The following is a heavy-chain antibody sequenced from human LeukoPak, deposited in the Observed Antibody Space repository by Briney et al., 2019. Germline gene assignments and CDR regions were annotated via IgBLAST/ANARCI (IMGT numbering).Heavy chain of an antibody. D-gene: IGHD3-3*01. J-gene: IGHJ4*02. CDR2: IYSGGST. CDR3: ARDLLEWYFDY. V-gene: IGHV3-66*01. Sequence: GGSLRLSCAASGLTVSSTYMSWVRQPPGKGLEWVSVIYSGGSTNYADSVKGRFTISRDNSKNTVYLQMNSLRAEVTAVYYCARDLLEWYFDYWGQGNLIVFSS. CDR1: GLTVSSTY.